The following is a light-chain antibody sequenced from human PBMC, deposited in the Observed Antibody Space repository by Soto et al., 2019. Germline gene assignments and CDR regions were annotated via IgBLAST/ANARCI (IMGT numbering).Light chain of an antibody. V-gene: IGKV1-5*01. CDR3: QQYNSYPYT. CDR2: DAS. Sequence: DIQMTQSPSTVSASVGDGVTITCRASQSIRTWLAWYQQKPGKAPKLLIYDASTLESGVSSGFSGSGSGTEFTLPISSLQPDDFATYYCQQYNSYPYTFGQGTKLEIK. J-gene: IGKJ2*01. CDR1: QSIRTW.